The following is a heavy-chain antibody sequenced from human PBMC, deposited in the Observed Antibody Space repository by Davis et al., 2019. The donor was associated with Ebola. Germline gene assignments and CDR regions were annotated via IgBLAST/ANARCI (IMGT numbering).Heavy chain of an antibody. D-gene: IGHD6-6*01. CDR3: ARSSIAARPGYYYGMDV. CDR2: INWNSGSI. CDR1: GFTFDDYA. J-gene: IGHJ6*02. V-gene: IGHV3-9*01. Sequence: SLKISCAASGFTFDDYAMHWVRQAPGKGLEWVSGINWNSGSIGYADSVKGRFTISRDNAKNSLYLQMNSLRAEDTAVYYCARSSIAARPGYYYGMDVWGQGTTATVSS.